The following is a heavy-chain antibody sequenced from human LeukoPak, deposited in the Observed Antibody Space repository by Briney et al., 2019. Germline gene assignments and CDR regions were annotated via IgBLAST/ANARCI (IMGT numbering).Heavy chain of an antibody. V-gene: IGHV3-23*01. CDR3: AKGIVGAVKFDY. J-gene: IGHJ4*02. CDR1: GFTFTNYG. D-gene: IGHD1-26*01. Sequence: GGSLRLSCAAFGFTFTNYGMSWVRQAPGKGLEWVSGINNSGGSIYYADSVKGRFTISRDNSKNTLYLQMNSLRAEDTAIYYCAKGIVGAVKFDYWGQGTLVTVSS. CDR2: INNSGGSI.